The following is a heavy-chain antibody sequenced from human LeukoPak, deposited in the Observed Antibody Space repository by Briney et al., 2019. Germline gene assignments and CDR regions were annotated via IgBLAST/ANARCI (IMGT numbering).Heavy chain of an antibody. D-gene: IGHD3-3*01. CDR1: GFTFSSYS. J-gene: IGHJ4*02. CDR3: ARERIYYDFWSGYPSPLDY. CDR2: ISSSSSYI. Sequence: PGGSLRLSCAASGFTFSSYSMNWVRQAPGKGLEWVSSISSSSSYIYYADSVKGRFTISRDNAKNSLYLQMNSLRAEHTAVYYCARERIYYDFWSGYPSPLDYWGQGTLVTVSS. V-gene: IGHV3-21*01.